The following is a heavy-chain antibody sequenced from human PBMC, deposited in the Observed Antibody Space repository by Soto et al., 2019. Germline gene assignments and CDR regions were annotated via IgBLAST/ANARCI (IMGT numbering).Heavy chain of an antibody. V-gene: IGHV3-21*06. Sequence: PGGSLRLSCEGSGFNFRNFNMIWVRQAPGKGLEWVSSVSGGSSYIYYADSVKGRFTVSRDNANNLVFLQMNGLRPEDTAMYYCARDLRGHYGPWGQGXMVTV. J-gene: IGHJ3*01. D-gene: IGHD4-17*01. CDR3: ARDLRGHYGP. CDR2: VSGGSSYI. CDR1: GFNFRNFN.